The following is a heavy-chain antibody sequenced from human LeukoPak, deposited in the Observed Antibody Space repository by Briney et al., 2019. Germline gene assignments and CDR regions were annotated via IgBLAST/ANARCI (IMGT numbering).Heavy chain of an antibody. D-gene: IGHD3-9*01. Sequence: PGGSLRLSCAASGFTFSNAWMSWVRQAPGKGLEWVSAISGSGGSTYYADSVKGRFTISRDNSKNTLYLQMNSLRAEDTAVYYCAKDYDILTGYYPFDYWGQGTLVTVSS. CDR1: GFTFSNAW. J-gene: IGHJ4*02. CDR3: AKDYDILTGYYPFDY. CDR2: ISGSGGST. V-gene: IGHV3-23*01.